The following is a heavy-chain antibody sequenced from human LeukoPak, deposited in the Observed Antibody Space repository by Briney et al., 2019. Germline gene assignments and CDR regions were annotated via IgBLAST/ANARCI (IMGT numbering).Heavy chain of an antibody. J-gene: IGHJ4*02. CDR2: INTGNGNT. CDR1: GYTFTDYA. Sequence: ASVKVSCKASGYTFTDYAIHWVRQAPGQRLEWMGWINTGNGNTRYSQKFQDRFTIARDTSASTAYMELSSLRSEDTAVYYCARDYGSGSLQYWGPGTLVPVSS. CDR3: ARDYGSGSLQY. D-gene: IGHD3-10*01. V-gene: IGHV1-3*04.